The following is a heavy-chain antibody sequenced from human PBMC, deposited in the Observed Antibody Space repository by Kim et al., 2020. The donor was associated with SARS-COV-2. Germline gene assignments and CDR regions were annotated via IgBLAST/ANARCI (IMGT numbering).Heavy chain of an antibody. Sequence: GESLKISCAASGFTFSSYTIHWVRHAPGKGLEWVAVVSGDGGTKYYADSVKGRFTISRDNYRNTLYLQMKSLRAEDTAIYYCARGEGYCSGGTCYRYFDYWGQGTLVTVSS. CDR1: GFTFSSYT. CDR2: VSGDGGTK. CDR3: ARGEGYCSGGTCYRYFDY. J-gene: IGHJ4*02. V-gene: IGHV3-30*03. D-gene: IGHD2-15*01.